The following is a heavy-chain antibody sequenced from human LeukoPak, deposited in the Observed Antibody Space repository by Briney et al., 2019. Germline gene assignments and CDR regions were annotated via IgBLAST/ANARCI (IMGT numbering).Heavy chain of an antibody. Sequence: GESLKISCKGSGYSFTSYWISWVRQMPGKGLGWGGRVDPSDSYTNYSPSFQGHVTISADKSISTAYLQWSSLKASDTAMYYCARQDLGQYCSGGSCYMDYWGQGTLVTVSS. CDR2: VDPSDSYT. V-gene: IGHV5-10-1*01. CDR1: GYSFTSYW. CDR3: ARQDLGQYCSGGSCYMDY. D-gene: IGHD2-15*01. J-gene: IGHJ4*02.